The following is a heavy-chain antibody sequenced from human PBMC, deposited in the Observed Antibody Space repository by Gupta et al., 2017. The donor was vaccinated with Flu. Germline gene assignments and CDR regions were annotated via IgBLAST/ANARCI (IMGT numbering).Heavy chain of an antibody. CDR1: GFTFSSYE. D-gene: IGHD6-13*01. V-gene: IGHV3-48*03. CDR2: ISSSGSTI. Sequence: EVQLVESGGGLVQPGGSLRLSCAASGFTFSSYEMHWVRQAPGKGLEWVSYISSSGSTIYYADSVKGRFTISRDNAKNSLYLQMNSLRAEDTAVYYCARQKYSSRGVDFDYWGQGTLVTVSS. CDR3: ARQKYSSRGVDFDY. J-gene: IGHJ4*02.